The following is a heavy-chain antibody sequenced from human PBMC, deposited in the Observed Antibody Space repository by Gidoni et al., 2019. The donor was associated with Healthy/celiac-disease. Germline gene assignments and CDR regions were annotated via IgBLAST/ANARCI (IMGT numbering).Heavy chain of an antibody. Sequence: EVQLVESGGGLVKPGGSLRLPFPASAFPFITAVLNWGRQAPGKGLEWVGRIKSKTDGGTTDYAAPVKGRFTISRDDSKNTLYLQMNSLKTEDTAVYYCTTDPDYYDSSGYRDGGDDYWGQGTLVTVSS. D-gene: IGHD3-22*01. J-gene: IGHJ4*02. CDR1: AFPFITAV. CDR2: IKSKTDGGTT. CDR3: TTDPDYYDSSGYRDGGDDY. V-gene: IGHV3-15*07.